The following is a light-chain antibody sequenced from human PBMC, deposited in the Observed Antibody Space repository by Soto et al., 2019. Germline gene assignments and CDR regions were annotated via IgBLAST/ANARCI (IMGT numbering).Light chain of an antibody. CDR2: EVN. CDR1: NSDVGGYNY. V-gene: IGLV2-8*01. J-gene: IGLJ3*02. CDR3: DAFVRSAMWV. Sequence: QSALTQPLSASGSPGQSVTISCTGTNSDVGGYNYVSWDQQYPGKAPKLMIYEVNKRPSGVPHRFSASKSGNTASLTVSGLHAQNEAQYYCDAFVRSAMWVFGGG.